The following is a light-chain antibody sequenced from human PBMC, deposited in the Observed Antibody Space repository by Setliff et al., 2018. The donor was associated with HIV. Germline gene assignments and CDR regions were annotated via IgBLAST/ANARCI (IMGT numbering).Light chain of an antibody. CDR3: QVWDSSSDHV. Sequence: SYALTQPPSVSVAPGKTARITCGGNNIGSESVHWYQQKPGQAPVLVVYDDNDRPSGIPERFSGSNSGNTATLTISRVEAGDEADYYCQVWDSSSDHVFGTGTKVTVL. J-gene: IGLJ1*01. V-gene: IGLV3-21*03. CDR1: NIGSES. CDR2: DDN.